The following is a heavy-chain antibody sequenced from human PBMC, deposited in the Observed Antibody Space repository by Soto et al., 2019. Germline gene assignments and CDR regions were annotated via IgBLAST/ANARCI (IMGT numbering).Heavy chain of an antibody. CDR2: IWYDGSNK. CDR1: GFTFSSYG. V-gene: IGHV3-33*01. D-gene: IGHD3-3*01. J-gene: IGHJ4*02. Sequence: QVQLVESGGGVVQPGRSLRLSCAASGFTFSSYGMHWVRQAPGKGLEWVAVIWYDGSNKYYADSVKGRFTISRDNSKNTLYLQMNSLRAEDTAVYYCALQERGNYDFWSGYYTEGGAFDYWGQGTLVTVSS. CDR3: ALQERGNYDFWSGYYTEGGAFDY.